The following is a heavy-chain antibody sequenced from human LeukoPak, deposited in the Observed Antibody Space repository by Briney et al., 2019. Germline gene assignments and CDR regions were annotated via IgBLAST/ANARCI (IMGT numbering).Heavy chain of an antibody. CDR1: GYSISSDYY. Sequence: SETLSLTCTVSGYSISSDYYWGWIRQPPGKGLEWVGSIYHTGTTYYNPSLKSRVTISVDTSKNQFSLKLSSVTAANTAVYYCARGESGSYWGDDAFDIWGQGTMVTVSS. V-gene: IGHV4-38-2*02. CDR3: ARGESGSYWGDDAFDI. D-gene: IGHD1-26*01. CDR2: IYHTGTT. J-gene: IGHJ3*02.